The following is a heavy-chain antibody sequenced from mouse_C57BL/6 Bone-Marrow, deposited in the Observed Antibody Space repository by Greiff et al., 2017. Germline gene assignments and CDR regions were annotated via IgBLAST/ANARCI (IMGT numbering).Heavy chain of an antibody. CDR1: GYTFTDYE. J-gene: IGHJ4*01. CDR2: IDPETGGT. CDR3: TRLASSD. V-gene: IGHV1-15*01. Sequence: VQLQQSGAELVRPGASVTLSCKASGYTFTDYEMHWVKQTPVHGLEWIGAIDPETGGTAYNQKFKGKAILTAYKSSITAYMELRSLTSEDSAVYYCTRLASSDWGQGTSVTVSS. D-gene: IGHD3-1*01.